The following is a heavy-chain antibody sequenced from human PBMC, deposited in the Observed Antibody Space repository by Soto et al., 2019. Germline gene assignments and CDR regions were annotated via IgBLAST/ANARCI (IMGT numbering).Heavy chain of an antibody. J-gene: IGHJ4*02. D-gene: IGHD3-10*01. Sequence: QVQLVQSGAEVKKPGASVRVSCKASGYMFTTYDIMWVRQATGQGLEWVGGMNPNTGHTGYAQKFQGRVTMTRDSSISTAYRELSSLRSDDTAVYYCARAATYYYGSGSGADYWGQGTLVTVSS. CDR3: ARAATYYYGSGSGADY. V-gene: IGHV1-8*01. CDR2: MNPNTGHT. CDR1: GYMFTTYD.